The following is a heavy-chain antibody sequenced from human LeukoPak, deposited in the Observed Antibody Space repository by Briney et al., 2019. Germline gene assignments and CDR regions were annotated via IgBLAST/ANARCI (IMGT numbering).Heavy chain of an antibody. D-gene: IGHD3-10*01. J-gene: IGHJ4*02. Sequence: GGSLRLSCAASGFTFSSYGMHWVRQAPGKGLEWVAFIRYDGSNKYYADSVKGRFTISRDNSKNTLYLHVNSLRPEDTAVYYCAKDRVDGSGSQFDSWGQGSLVIVSS. CDR1: GFTFSSYG. CDR2: IRYDGSNK. V-gene: IGHV3-30*02. CDR3: AKDRVDGSGSQFDS.